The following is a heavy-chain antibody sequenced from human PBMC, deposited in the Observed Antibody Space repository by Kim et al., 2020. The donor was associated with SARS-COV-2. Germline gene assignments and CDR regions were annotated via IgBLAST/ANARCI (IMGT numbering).Heavy chain of an antibody. V-gene: IGHV3-7*03. CDR1: GFPFAGFSFGSYW. CDR3: ARTVAGRIDAFDI. J-gene: IGHJ3*02. D-gene: IGHD6-19*01. CDR2: IKQDGTRE. Sequence: GGSLRLSCVASGFPFAGFSFGSYWMSWVRQAPGKGLEWVANIKQDGTREYYVESMKGRFTISRHNAQNSLYLEMTSLRADDTAVYYCARTVAGRIDAFDIWGQGTMVTVSP.